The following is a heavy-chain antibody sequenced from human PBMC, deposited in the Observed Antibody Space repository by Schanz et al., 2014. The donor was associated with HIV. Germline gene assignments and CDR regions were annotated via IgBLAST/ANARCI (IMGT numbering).Heavy chain of an antibody. V-gene: IGHV1-69*01. J-gene: IGHJ4*02. Sequence: QVQLVQSGAEVKKPGSSVKVSCKASEGTFSASDIVWLRQAPGQGLEWMGGIIPIFGTTDYAQEFQGRVKITADESMTTVYMELSSLRSEDTAVYYCARGWTGYYTSFDYWGQGTLVTVSS. CDR1: EGTFSASD. CDR3: ARGWTGYYTSFDY. D-gene: IGHD3-3*01. CDR2: IIPIFGTT.